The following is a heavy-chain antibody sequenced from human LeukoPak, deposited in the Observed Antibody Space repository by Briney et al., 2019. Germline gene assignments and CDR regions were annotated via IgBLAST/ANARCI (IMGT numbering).Heavy chain of an antibody. CDR1: GYTFTDYY. J-gene: IGHJ4*02. CDR2: ISPYSGHT. CDR3: ARDGGYSAHDY. Sequence: ASVKVSCKASGYTFTDYYLHWVRQAPGQGLEWMGWISPYSGHTKYEQIFQGRVTMTTDTSTSTAYMELWSLRSDDTAVYYCARDGGYSAHDYWGQGTLVTVSS. V-gene: IGHV1-18*04. D-gene: IGHD5-18*01.